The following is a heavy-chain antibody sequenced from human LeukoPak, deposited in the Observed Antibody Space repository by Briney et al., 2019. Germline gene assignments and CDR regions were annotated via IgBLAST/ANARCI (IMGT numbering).Heavy chain of an antibody. J-gene: IGHJ4*02. CDR3: ARDRLTSGSYFFDY. V-gene: IGHV3-48*01. D-gene: IGHD1-26*01. CDR2: ISGRSSTI. CDR1: AFTFSDYS. Sequence: PGGSLRLSCAASAFTFSDYSINWVRPAPGKGLEWISYISGRSSTIYYADSVRGRFTISRDNAKNSMYLQMKSLRAEDTAVYYCARDRLTSGSYFFDYWGQGTLVTVSS.